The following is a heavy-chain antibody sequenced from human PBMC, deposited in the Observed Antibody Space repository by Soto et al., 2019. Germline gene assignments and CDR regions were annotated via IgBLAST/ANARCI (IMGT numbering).Heavy chain of an antibody. CDR2: ISYDGSNK. CDR3: ARDGRVVDTGIDV. CDR1: GFTFSSYA. J-gene: IGHJ6*02. Sequence: QVQLVESGGGVVQPGRSLRLSCAASGFTFSSYAMHWVRQAPGKGLEWVAVISYDGSNKYYADSVKGRFTISRDNSKHPLYLQMNSLRAEDTAVYYCARDGRVVDTGIDVWGQGTTVTFSS. V-gene: IGHV3-30-3*01. D-gene: IGHD5-18*01.